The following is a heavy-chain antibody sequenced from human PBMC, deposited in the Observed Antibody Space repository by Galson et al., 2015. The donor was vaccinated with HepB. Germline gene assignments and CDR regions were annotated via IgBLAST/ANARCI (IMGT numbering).Heavy chain of an antibody. CDR3: ARDMTGGAGSQFDY. Sequence: CKASGGTFSSYAISWVRQAPGQGLEWMGGIIPIFGTANYAQKFQGRVTITADESTSTAYMELSSLRSEDTAVYYCARDMTGGAGSQFDYWGQGTLVTVSS. V-gene: IGHV1-69*01. D-gene: IGHD1-26*01. CDR1: GGTFSSYA. CDR2: IIPIFGTA. J-gene: IGHJ4*02.